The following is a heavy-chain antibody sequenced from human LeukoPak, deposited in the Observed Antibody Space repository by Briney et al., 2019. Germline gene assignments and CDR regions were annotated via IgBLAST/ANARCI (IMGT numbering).Heavy chain of an antibody. CDR1: GGSISSYY. CDR3: ARSVVPAAAFDY. CDR2: IYYSGST. D-gene: IGHD2-2*01. Sequence: PSETLSLTCTVSGGSISSYYWSWIRQPPGKGLEWMGYIYYSGSTNYNPSLKSRVTISVDTSKNQFSLKLSSVTAADTAVYYCARSVVPAAAFDYWGQGTLVTVSS. V-gene: IGHV4-59*01. J-gene: IGHJ4*02.